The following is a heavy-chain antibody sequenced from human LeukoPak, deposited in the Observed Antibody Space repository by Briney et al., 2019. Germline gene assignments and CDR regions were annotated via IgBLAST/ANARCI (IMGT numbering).Heavy chain of an antibody. CDR1: GFTFSSYA. Sequence: GGSLRLSCAASGFTFSSYAMSWVRQAPGKGLEWVSAISGSGGSTYYADSVKGRFTISRDNAKNSLYLQMNSLRAEDTAVYYCARDPNPGYYDSSGYHDYWGQGTLVTVSS. V-gene: IGHV3-23*01. CDR2: ISGSGGST. J-gene: IGHJ4*02. CDR3: ARDPNPGYYDSSGYHDY. D-gene: IGHD3-22*01.